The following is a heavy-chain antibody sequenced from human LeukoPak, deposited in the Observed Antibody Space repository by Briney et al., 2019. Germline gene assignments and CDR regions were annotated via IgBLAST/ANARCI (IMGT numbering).Heavy chain of an antibody. D-gene: IGHD2-2*01. CDR1: GGSISSYY. CDR3: ARAPPRYCGSTSCRAFLFDY. V-gene: IGHV4-4*07. Sequence: SETLSLTCTVSGGSISSYYWSWIRQPAGKGLEWIGRIYTSGSTNYNLSLKSRVTMSVDTSKNQFSLKLSSVTAADTAVYYCARAPPRYCGSTSCRAFLFDYWGQGTLVTVSS. CDR2: IYTSGST. J-gene: IGHJ4*02.